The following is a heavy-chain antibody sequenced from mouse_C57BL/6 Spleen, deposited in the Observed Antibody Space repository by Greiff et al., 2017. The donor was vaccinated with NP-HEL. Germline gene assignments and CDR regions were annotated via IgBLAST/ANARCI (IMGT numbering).Heavy chain of an antibody. J-gene: IGHJ2*01. CDR3: ARAPYGSSYDYFDY. Sequence: EVQLVESGGGLVKPGGSLKLSCAASGFTFSSYAMSWVRQTPEKRLEWVATISYGGSYTYYPDNVKGRFTISRDNAKNNLYLQMSHLKSEDTAMYYCARAPYGSSYDYFDYWGQGTTLTVSS. CDR1: GFTFSSYA. CDR2: ISYGGSYT. D-gene: IGHD1-1*01. V-gene: IGHV5-4*01.